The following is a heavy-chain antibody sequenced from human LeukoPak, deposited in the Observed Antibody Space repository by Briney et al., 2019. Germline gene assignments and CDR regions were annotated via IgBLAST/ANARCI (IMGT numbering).Heavy chain of an antibody. Sequence: SETLSLTCSVSGGSVTIGGYYWNWIRQPPGKGLEWIGNIYYTENTNYNPSLKSRVTISLDTPKNQFSLTLRSLTAADTAVYYCARGNRDAYNMFDPWGPGTLVTVSS. CDR1: GGSVTIGGYY. V-gene: IGHV4-61*08. D-gene: IGHD5-24*01. CDR3: ARGNRDAYNMFDP. CDR2: IYYTENT. J-gene: IGHJ5*02.